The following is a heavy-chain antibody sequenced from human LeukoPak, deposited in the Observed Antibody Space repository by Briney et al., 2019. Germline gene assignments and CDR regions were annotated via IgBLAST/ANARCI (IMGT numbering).Heavy chain of an antibody. Sequence: SETLSLTCTVSGGSISNSGGFYWSWIRQHPGNGLEWTGFISYRGSTYYNPSLKSRVSMSVDTSRSQFSLRLTSVTDEDTAVYYCARISQSSGGFYYWGQGSLVTVSS. D-gene: IGHD2-15*01. CDR3: ARISQSSGGFYY. J-gene: IGHJ4*02. CDR1: GGSISNSGGFY. V-gene: IGHV4-31*02. CDR2: ISYRGST.